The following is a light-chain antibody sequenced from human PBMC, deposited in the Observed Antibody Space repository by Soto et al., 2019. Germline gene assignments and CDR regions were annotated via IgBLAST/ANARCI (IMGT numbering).Light chain of an antibody. V-gene: IGKV4-1*01. CDR1: QTILFSSNNKNY. CDR3: QQYYTSPTWT. Sequence: DIVMTQSPDSLAVSLGERATINCKSSQTILFSSNNKNYLAWFQQKPGQPPKLLIYWATTRESGVPDRFSGSGSETDFTLTISSLQAEDVAIYYCQQYYTSPTWTFGQGTKVDTK. CDR2: WAT. J-gene: IGKJ1*01.